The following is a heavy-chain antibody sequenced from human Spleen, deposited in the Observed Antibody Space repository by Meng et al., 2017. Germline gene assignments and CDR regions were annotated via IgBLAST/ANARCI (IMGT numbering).Heavy chain of an antibody. CDR3: ARGASQYYYDSSGYYYGWFDP. V-gene: IGHV1-18*01. CDR2: ISAYNGNT. Sequence: ASVKVSCKASGYTFTSYGISWVRQAPGQGLEWMGWISAYNGNTNYAQKLQGRVTMTTDTSTSTAYMELRSLRSDDTAVYYCARGASQYYYDSSGYYYGWFDPWGQGTLVTVSS. J-gene: IGHJ5*02. D-gene: IGHD3-22*01. CDR1: GYTFTSYG.